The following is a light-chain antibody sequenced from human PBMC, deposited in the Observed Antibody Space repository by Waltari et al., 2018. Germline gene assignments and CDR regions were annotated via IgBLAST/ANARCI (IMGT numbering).Light chain of an antibody. J-gene: IGKJ1*01. Sequence: DIHMTQSPSSLSAYVGDRVSITCRASQGIINYLAWYQQKPGKVPKLLIYAASTLQSGVPSRFSGSGSGTDFTLTISSLQPEDAATYYCQKYVNAPATFGQGTKVEIK. CDR3: QKYVNAPAT. CDR1: QGIINY. CDR2: AAS. V-gene: IGKV1-27*01.